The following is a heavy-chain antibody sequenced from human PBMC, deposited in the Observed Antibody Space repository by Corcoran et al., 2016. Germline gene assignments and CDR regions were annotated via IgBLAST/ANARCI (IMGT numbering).Heavy chain of an antibody. CDR2: IKSKTDGGTT. D-gene: IGHD4-17*01. Sequence: EVQLVESGGGLVKPGGSLRLSCAASGFTFSNAWMNWVRQAPGKGLEWVGRIKSKTDGGTTDYAAPVKGRLTISRDDSKNTLYLQMNSLKTEGTVVYYCTTDWCYGGNPTGYYDYGMDVWCQGTTVTFAS. J-gene: IGHJ6*02. V-gene: IGHV3-15*07. CDR3: TTDWCYGGNPTGYYDYGMDV. CDR1: GFTFSNAW.